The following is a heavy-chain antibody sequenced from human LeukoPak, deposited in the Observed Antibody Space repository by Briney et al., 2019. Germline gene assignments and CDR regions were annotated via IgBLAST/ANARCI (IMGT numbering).Heavy chain of an antibody. Sequence: GGSLRLSCAASGFTFSSYSMNWVRQAPGKGLEWVSSISSSSSYIYYADSVKGRFTISRDNAKNSLYLQMNSLRAEDTAVYYCARCAPYYYGSGSYWDPFDYWGQGTLVTVSS. D-gene: IGHD3-10*01. CDR3: ARCAPYYYGSGSYWDPFDY. CDR1: GFTFSSYS. J-gene: IGHJ4*02. V-gene: IGHV3-21*01. CDR2: ISSSSSYI.